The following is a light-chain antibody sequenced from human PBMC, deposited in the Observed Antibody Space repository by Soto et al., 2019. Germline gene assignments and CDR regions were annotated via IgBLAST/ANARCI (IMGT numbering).Light chain of an antibody. CDR2: FSN. CDR3: ATWDDSLNGVV. J-gene: IGLJ2*01. Sequence: QPVLTQPPSASGTPGQRITISCSGSSSNIGSNPVNWYQQLPGTAPKLLIYFSNQRPSGVPDRFSGSKSGTSASLAINGLQSEDEADYYCATWDDSLNGVVFGGGTKLTVL. V-gene: IGLV1-44*01. CDR1: SSNIGSNP.